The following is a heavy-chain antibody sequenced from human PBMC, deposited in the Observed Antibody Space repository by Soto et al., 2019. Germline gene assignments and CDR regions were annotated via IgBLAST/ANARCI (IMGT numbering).Heavy chain of an antibody. CDR2: INPKSGGT. CDR3: ARGDSTDCSNGVCSFFYNHDMDV. J-gene: IGHJ6*02. Sequence: ASVKVSCKASGYSFTDYHIHWVRQAPGRGLEWLGRINPKSGGTSTAQKFQGWVTMTTDTSISTASMELTRLTSDDTAIYYCARGDSTDCSNGVCSFFYNHDMDVWGQGTTVTVSS. CDR1: GYSFTDYH. D-gene: IGHD2-8*01. V-gene: IGHV1-2*04.